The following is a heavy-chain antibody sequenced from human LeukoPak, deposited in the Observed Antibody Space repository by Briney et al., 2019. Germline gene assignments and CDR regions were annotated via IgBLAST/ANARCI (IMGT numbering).Heavy chain of an antibody. J-gene: IGHJ4*02. Sequence: PGGSLRLSCAASGFTVSSNYMTWVRQAPGKGLEWVSVIHKNAITYYADTVKGRFTISRDNSKNMLYLQMNSLRAEDTAVYYCARDGYGGIDYWGQGILVTVSS. CDR3: ARDGYGGIDY. D-gene: IGHD4-23*01. CDR1: GFTVSSNY. CDR2: IHKNAIT. V-gene: IGHV3-53*01.